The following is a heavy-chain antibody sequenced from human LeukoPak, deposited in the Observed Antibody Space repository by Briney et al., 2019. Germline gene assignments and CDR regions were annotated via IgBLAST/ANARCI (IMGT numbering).Heavy chain of an antibody. Sequence: ASVKVSCKASGGTFTGYYMYWVRQAPGQGLEWMGWINPNSGGTNYAQKFQGRVTMTRDTSISTAYMELSRLRSDDTAVYYCARDPYYGSGSYLDYWGQGTLVTVSS. V-gene: IGHV1-2*02. CDR2: INPNSGGT. D-gene: IGHD3-10*01. CDR1: GGTFTGYY. J-gene: IGHJ4*02. CDR3: ARDPYYGSGSYLDY.